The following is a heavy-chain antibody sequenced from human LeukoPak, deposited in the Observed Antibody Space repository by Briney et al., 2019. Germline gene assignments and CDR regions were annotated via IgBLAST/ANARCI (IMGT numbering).Heavy chain of an antibody. V-gene: IGHV3-49*04. CDR2: ISSTAYGGTA. CDR3: SRGAVPPDY. CDR1: GFTFRSYA. D-gene: IGHD4-17*01. J-gene: IGHJ4*02. Sequence: PGGSLRLSCTASGFTFRSYALTWVRQAPGMGLEWVGFISSTAYGGTAEYAASVRGRFTISRDDSKSTAFLQMNSLKTEDTAMYYCSRGAVPPDYWGQGTLVTVSS.